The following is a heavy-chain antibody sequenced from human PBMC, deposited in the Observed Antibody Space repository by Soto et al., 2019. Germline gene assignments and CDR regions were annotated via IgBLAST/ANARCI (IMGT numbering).Heavy chain of an antibody. D-gene: IGHD6-19*01. CDR1: GCTSSSYG. V-gene: IGHV3-30*18. Sequence: GGDLRHSYAASGCTSSSYGMHWFRQAPGKGLEWVAVISYDGSNKYYADSVKGRFTISRDNSKNTLYLQMNSLRAEDTAVYYCAKDQWLVPSGLRSNYYY. CDR3: AKDQWLVPSGLRSNYYY. CDR2: ISYDGSNK. J-gene: IGHJ6*01.